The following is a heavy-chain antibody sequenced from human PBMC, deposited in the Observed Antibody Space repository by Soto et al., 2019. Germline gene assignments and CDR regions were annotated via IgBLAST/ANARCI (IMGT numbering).Heavy chain of an antibody. J-gene: IGHJ4*02. CDR3: ASDRTYGSGSHYYFDY. CDR1: VYAFTSYY. Sequence: XSVKVSCKASVYAFTSYYMHWVRQAPGQGVEWMGWINPKSGDTTYAQKFQGRVTMTRDTSITTAYMELSRLRSDDTAVYYCASDRTYGSGSHYYFDYWGQGPPVTVSS. CDR2: INPKSGDT. D-gene: IGHD3-10*01. V-gene: IGHV1-2*02.